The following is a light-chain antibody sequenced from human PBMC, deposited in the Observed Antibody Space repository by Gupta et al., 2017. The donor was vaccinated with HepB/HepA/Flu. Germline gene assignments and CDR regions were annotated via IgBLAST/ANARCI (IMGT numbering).Light chain of an antibody. V-gene: IGLV3-1*01. Sequence: SYELSQPPSVSVSPGQTARITCSGDKLGDKYACWYQQKPGQSAVLVIYQDSKRPSGIPERFSGSNSGNTATLTISGTQAMDEADYYCQVWDGSTVVFGGGTKLTVL. CDR1: KLGDKY. CDR2: QDS. CDR3: QVWDGSTVV. J-gene: IGLJ2*01.